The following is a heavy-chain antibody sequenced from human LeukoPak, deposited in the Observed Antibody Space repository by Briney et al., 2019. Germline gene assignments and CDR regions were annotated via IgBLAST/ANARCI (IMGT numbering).Heavy chain of an antibody. V-gene: IGHV6-1*01. J-gene: IGHJ4*02. D-gene: IGHD6-13*01. CDR1: GDSVSSNSVT. CDR3: ARDRGPAAVPFDY. Sequence: SQTLSLTCAISGDSVSSNSVTWNWIRQSPSRGLEWLGRTYYRSKRYNDYALSVKSLISFNPDTSKNQFSLQLNSVTPEDTAVYYCARDRGPAAVPFDYWGQGTLVSVSS. CDR2: TYYRSKRYN.